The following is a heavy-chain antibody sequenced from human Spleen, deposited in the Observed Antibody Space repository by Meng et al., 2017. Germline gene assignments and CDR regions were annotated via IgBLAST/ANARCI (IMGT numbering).Heavy chain of an antibody. V-gene: IGHV4-34*02. CDR1: GGSFSGYN. D-gene: IGHD6-13*01. Sequence: QVQLQQWGAGLLKPSETLSLTCGVHGGSFSGYNWSWIRQPPGKGLEWIGEITHSGDTTYNPSLKSRVTMSVDTSRNQFSLKLSSVTAADTAVYYCASLSTSWSGADYWGQGTLVTVSS. CDR3: ASLSTSWSGADY. CDR2: ITHSGDT. J-gene: IGHJ4*02.